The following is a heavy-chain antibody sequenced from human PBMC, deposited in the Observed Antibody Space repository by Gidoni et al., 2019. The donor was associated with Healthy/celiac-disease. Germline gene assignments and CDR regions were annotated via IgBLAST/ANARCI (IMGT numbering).Heavy chain of an antibody. D-gene: IGHD6-13*01. V-gene: IGHV4-34*01. CDR3: ARYSSSWDYFDY. Sequence: QVQLQQWGAGLLKPSETLSLTCAVYGGSFRGYYWSWIRQPPGKGLEWIGESNHSGSTNYNPSLKSRVTISVDTSKNQFSLKRSSVTAADTAVYYCARYSSSWDYFDYWGQGTLVTVSS. CDR1: GGSFRGYY. CDR2: SNHSGST. J-gene: IGHJ4*02.